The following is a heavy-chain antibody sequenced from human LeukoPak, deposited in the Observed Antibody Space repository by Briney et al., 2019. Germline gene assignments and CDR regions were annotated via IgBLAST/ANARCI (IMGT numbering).Heavy chain of an antibody. CDR2: IYYSGST. Sequence: SETLSLTCTVSGGSISSSSYYWGWIRQPPGKGLEWIGSIYYSGSTYYNPSLKSRVTISVDTSKNQFSLKLSSVTAADTAVYYCARGRDFWSGYADFDYWGQGTLVTVSS. J-gene: IGHJ4*02. CDR3: ARGRDFWSGYADFDY. D-gene: IGHD3-3*01. CDR1: GGSISSSSYY. V-gene: IGHV4-39*07.